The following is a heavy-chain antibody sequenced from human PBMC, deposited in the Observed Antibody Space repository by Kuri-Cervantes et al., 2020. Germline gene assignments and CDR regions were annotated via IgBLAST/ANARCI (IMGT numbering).Heavy chain of an antibody. Sequence: GGSLRLSCAASGFTFSDYYMSWIRQAPGKGLEWVSYISQSGTSMIHADSVKGRFTISRDNAKNSLYLQMSSLRVEDTAIYYCARWVGGLDAWGQGTTVTVSS. D-gene: IGHD1-26*01. V-gene: IGHV3-11*01. CDR2: ISQSGTSM. CDR1: GFTFSDYY. CDR3: ARWVGGLDA. J-gene: IGHJ6*02.